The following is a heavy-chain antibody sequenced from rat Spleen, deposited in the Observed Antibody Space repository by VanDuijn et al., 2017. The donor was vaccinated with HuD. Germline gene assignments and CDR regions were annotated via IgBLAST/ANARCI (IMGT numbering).Heavy chain of an antibody. CDR3: ARHGVNYGAYNWFAY. D-gene: IGHD1-11*01. V-gene: IGHV5-22*01. J-gene: IGHJ3*01. CDR1: GFTFSDYA. CDR2: ISYEGSTT. Sequence: EVQLVESGGGLVQPGRSLKLSCVASGFTFSDYAMAWVRQAPKKGLEWVASISYEGSTTHYGDSVKGRFTISRDSAESTLYLQMNSLRSEDTATYYCARHGVNYGAYNWFAYWGQGTLVTVSS.